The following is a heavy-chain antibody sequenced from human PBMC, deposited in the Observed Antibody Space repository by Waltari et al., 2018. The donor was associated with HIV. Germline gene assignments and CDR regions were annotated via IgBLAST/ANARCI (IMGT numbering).Heavy chain of an antibody. D-gene: IGHD6-13*01. V-gene: IGHV4-34*01. CDR2: IFHNGRN. Sequence: QAHLQQWGAGRLNSSETLSLTCAVYIGALSSHYWSWLRQSPGQGLQWIGEIFHNGRNNYNSSLEGRVTISIDTSKNQFSLRLKSVTAADTSVYYCARGPKGDGSSDYYFDYWGQGTLVTVS. CDR3: ARGPKGDGSSDYYFDY. J-gene: IGHJ4*02. CDR1: IGALSSHY.